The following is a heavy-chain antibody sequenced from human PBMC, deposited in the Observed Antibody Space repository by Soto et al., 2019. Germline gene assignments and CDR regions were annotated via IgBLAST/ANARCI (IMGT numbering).Heavy chain of an antibody. CDR2: MNPNSGNT. Sequence: ASVKVSCKASGYTFTNYYINWVRHATGQGLEWMGWMNPNSGNTGSAQKFQGRVTMTRNTSISTAYMELSSLRSEDTAVYYCARGHRFNVLLWFGELLPNWFDPWGQGTLVTVSS. V-gene: IGHV1-8*01. J-gene: IGHJ5*02. CDR3: ARGHRFNVLLWFGELLPNWFDP. D-gene: IGHD3-10*01. CDR1: GYTFTNYY.